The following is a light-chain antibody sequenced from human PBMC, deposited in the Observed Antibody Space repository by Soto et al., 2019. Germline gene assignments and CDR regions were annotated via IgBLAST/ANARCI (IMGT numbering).Light chain of an antibody. CDR3: CSYAGSSALL. CDR2: EDT. Sequence: QSVLTQPASVSGSPGQSITISCTGTSSDVGSYNLVSWYQQHPGKAPKLMIYEDTKRPSGVSNRFSGSKSDNSASLTISGLQTEDEADYYCCSYAGSSALLFGGGTKLTVL. J-gene: IGLJ2*01. V-gene: IGLV2-23*01. CDR1: SSDVGSYNL.